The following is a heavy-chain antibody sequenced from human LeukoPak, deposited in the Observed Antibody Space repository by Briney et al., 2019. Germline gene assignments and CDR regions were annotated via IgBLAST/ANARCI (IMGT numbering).Heavy chain of an antibody. CDR1: GYTFTSYG. J-gene: IGHJ4*02. CDR2: ISAYNGNT. CDR3: AREWGNVATAMDPLRNLDY. V-gene: IGHV1-18*01. Sequence: GASVKVSCKASGYTFTSYGISWVRQAPGQGLEWMGWISAYNGNTNYAQKLQDRVTMTTDTSTSTAYMELKSLRSDDTAVYYCAREWGNVATAMDPLRNLDYWGQGTLVTVSS. D-gene: IGHD5-18*01.